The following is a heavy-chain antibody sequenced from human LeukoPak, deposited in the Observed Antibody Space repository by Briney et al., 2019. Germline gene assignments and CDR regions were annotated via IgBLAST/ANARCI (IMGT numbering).Heavy chain of an antibody. D-gene: IGHD2-15*01. Sequence: PSQTLSLTCTVSGGSISSGSYYWSWIRQPAGKGLEWIGRIYTSGSTNYNPSLKSRVTISVDTSKNQFSLKLSSVTAADTAVYYCARSSVSVTTIVAQENWFDPWGQGTLVTVSS. CDR2: IYTSGST. J-gene: IGHJ5*02. V-gene: IGHV4-61*02. CDR3: ARSSVSVTTIVAQENWFDP. CDR1: GGSISSGSYY.